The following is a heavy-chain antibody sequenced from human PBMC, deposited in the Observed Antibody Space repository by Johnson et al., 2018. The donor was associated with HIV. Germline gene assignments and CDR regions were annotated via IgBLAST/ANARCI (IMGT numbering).Heavy chain of an antibody. CDR2: IYSGGST. J-gene: IGHJ3*01. V-gene: IGHV3-66*02. D-gene: IGHD3-10*01. CDR1: GFTFDDYG. CDR3: ARDRFGSGRPNAFDL. Sequence: EQLVESGGGVVQPGGSLRLSCAASGFTFDDYGMSWVRQAPGKGLEWVSVIYSGGSTYYADSVKGRFTISRDNSKNTLYLQMNSLRAEDTAVYYCARDRFGSGRPNAFDLWGQGTMVTVSS.